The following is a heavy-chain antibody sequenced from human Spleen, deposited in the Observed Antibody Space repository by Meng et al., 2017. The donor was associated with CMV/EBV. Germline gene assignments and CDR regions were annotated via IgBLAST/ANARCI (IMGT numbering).Heavy chain of an antibody. CDR1: GGSFSGYY. V-gene: IGHV4-34*01. CDR3: ASIGSYYEFDY. D-gene: IGHD1-26*01. J-gene: IGHJ4*02. Sequence: QLQEWGAGLVEPSETLSLTCAVYGGSFSGYYWSWIRQPPGKGLEWIGEINHSGSTNYNPSLKGRVTISVDTSKNQFSLKLSSVTAADTAVYYCASIGSYYEFDYWGQGTLVTVSS. CDR2: INHSGST.